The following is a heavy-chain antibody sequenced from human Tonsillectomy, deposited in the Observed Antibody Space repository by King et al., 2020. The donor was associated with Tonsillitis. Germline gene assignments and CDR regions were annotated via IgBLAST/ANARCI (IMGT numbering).Heavy chain of an antibody. Sequence: VQLVESGGGVVQPGRSLRLSCAASGFTFSSYGMHWVRQAPGKGLEWVAVISYDGSNKYYADSVKGRFTISRDNSKNTLYLQMNSLRAEDTAVYYCAKEGSYSSSWYGRYYYYGMDVWGQGTTVTVSS. D-gene: IGHD6-13*01. CDR1: GFTFSSYG. CDR3: AKEGSYSSSWYGRYYYYGMDV. J-gene: IGHJ6*02. V-gene: IGHV3-30*18. CDR2: ISYDGSNK.